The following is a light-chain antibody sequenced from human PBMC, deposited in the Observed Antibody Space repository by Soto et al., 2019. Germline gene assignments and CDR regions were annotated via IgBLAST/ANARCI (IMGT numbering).Light chain of an antibody. CDR1: QSVSSY. CDR2: DAS. J-gene: IGKJ5*01. Sequence: EIVLTQSPATLYLSPGERATLSCRASQSVSSYLAWYQQKPGQAPRLLIYDASNRATGIPARFSGSGSGTDFTLTHISIEPEDFAVYYCQQRSNWPPSITFGQGTRLEIK. CDR3: QQRSNWPPSIT. V-gene: IGKV3-11*01.